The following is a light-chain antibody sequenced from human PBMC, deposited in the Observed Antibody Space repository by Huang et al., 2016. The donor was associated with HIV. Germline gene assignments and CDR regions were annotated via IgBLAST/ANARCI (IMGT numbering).Light chain of an antibody. V-gene: IGKV3D-15*01. CDR2: GAS. CDR3: QQYDTWPLT. CDR1: QRVSTN. Sequence: EVVMTQSPATLSVSPGERATLPCRASQRVSTNLAWYQQKPGQAPSLLIYGASTRATGIPARFSGSGSGTEFTLIINSLQSEDFVVYYCQQYDTWPLTFGGGTRVEIK. J-gene: IGKJ4*01.